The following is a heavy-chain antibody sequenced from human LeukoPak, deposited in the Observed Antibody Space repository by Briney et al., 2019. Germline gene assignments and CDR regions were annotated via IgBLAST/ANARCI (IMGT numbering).Heavy chain of an antibody. CDR2: IYYSGST. CDR3: ARDSGLSSGYYVVAPTDDAFDI. V-gene: IGHV4-59*01. J-gene: IGHJ3*02. CDR1: GGSISSYY. Sequence: SETLSLTCTVSGGSISSYYWSWIRQPPGKGLEWIGYIYYSGSTNYNPSLKSRVTISVDTSKNQFSLKLSSVTAADTAVYYCARDSGLSSGYYVVAPTDDAFDIWGQGTMVTVSS. D-gene: IGHD3-22*01.